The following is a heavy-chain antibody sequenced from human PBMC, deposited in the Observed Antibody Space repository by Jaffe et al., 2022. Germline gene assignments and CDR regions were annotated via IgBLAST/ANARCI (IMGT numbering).Heavy chain of an antibody. D-gene: IGHD3-10*01. V-gene: IGHV3-48*03. J-gene: IGHJ2*01. Sequence: EVQLVESGGGLVQPGGSLRLSCAASGFTFSSYEMNWVRQAPGKGLEWVSYISSSGSTIYYADSVKGRFTISRDNAKNSLYLQMNSLRAEDTAVYYCARPTMVRGVKPQTHWYFDLWGRGTLVTVSS. CDR3: ARPTMVRGVKPQTHWYFDL. CDR1: GFTFSSYE. CDR2: ISSSGSTI.